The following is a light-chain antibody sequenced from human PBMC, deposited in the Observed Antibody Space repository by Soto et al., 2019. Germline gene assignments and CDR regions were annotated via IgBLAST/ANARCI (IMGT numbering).Light chain of an antibody. CDR1: RIDVGSYNL. CDR3: CSYADDSTPV. Sequence: QSALTQPASVSGSPGQSITMSCTGPRIDVGSYNLVSWYQQHPGKAPKLMIDEENKGPSGVSNRFSGSKSGNTASLTIFGLQAQDEADYFCCSYADDSTPVFCGGTKLTVL. V-gene: IGLV2-23*01. J-gene: IGLJ3*02. CDR2: EEN.